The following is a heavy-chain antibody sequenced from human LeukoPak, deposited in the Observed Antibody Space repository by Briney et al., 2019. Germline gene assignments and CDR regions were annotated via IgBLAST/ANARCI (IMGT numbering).Heavy chain of an antibody. D-gene: IGHD3-22*01. CDR2: ISSSSSYI. V-gene: IGHV3-21*01. CDR1: GFTFSSYA. J-gene: IGHJ3*02. Sequence: GGSLRLSCAASGFTFSSYAMSWVRQAPGKGLEWVSSISSSSSYIYYADSVKGRFTISRDNAKNSLYLQMNSLRAEDTAVYYCARDRDDSSGPDAFDIWGQGTMVTVSS. CDR3: ARDRDDSSGPDAFDI.